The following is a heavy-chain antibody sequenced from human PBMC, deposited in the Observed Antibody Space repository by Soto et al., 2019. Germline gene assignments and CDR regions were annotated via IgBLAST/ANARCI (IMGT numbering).Heavy chain of an antibody. D-gene: IGHD4-4*01. CDR2: ISGSGST. V-gene: IGHV3-23*01. Sequence: EVQLLESGGGLVQPGGSLRLSCAASGFTVSSYAMSWVRQAPGKGLEWVSAISGSGSTYSADSVKGRFTISRDSSKITFHLEMNSLRAEDTAVYYCAKALRFKFTTGYYMDVWGRGTPVTVSS. CDR3: AKALRFKFTTGYYMDV. J-gene: IGHJ6*03. CDR1: GFTVSSYA.